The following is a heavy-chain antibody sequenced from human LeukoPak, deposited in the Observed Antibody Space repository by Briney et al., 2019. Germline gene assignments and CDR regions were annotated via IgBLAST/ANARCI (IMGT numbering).Heavy chain of an antibody. Sequence: GASVKVSCKASGGTFSSYAISWVRQAPGQGLEWMGVIIPIFGTANYAQKFQGRVTITADESTSTAYMELSSLRSEDTAVYYCARSRNSSGYYYYYYMDVWGKGTTVTVSS. CDR2: IIPIFGTA. V-gene: IGHV1-69*13. CDR1: GGTFSSYA. CDR3: ARSRNSSGYYYYYYMDV. D-gene: IGHD3-22*01. J-gene: IGHJ6*03.